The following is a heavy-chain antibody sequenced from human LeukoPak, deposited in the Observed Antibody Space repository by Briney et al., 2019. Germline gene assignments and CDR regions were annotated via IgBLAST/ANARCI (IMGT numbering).Heavy chain of an antibody. J-gene: IGHJ4*02. D-gene: IGHD1/OR15-1a*01. CDR2: IYSGGST. Sequence: GGSLRLSCAASGFTVSSNYMSWVRQAPGKGLEWVSVIYSGGSTYYADSVKGRFTISRDNAKNSLYLQMNSLRAEDTAVYYCARDRAGEHRDYWGQGTLVTVSS. V-gene: IGHV3-53*01. CDR1: GFTVSSNY. CDR3: ARDRAGEHRDY.